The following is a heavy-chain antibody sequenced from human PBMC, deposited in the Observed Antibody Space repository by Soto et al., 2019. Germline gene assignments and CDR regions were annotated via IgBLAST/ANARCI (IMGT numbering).Heavy chain of an antibody. CDR3: AKDRGIIVKAGDAFDV. CDR1: GFTLSMSA. CDR2: ISDSGDRT. D-gene: IGHD3-16*02. Sequence: EVQLMESGGGLVQPGGSLRLSCASSGFTLSMSAVNWVGRAPGKGLEWVSYISDSGDRTYYAASVKGRFTISRDRSKNTVSLQMDSLRAEDTAVYYCAKDRGIIVKAGDAFDVWGQGTKVTVSS. V-gene: IGHV3-23*01. J-gene: IGHJ3*01.